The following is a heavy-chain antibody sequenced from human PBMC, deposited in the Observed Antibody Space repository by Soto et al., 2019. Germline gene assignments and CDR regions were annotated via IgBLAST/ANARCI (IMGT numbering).Heavy chain of an antibody. V-gene: IGHV1-69*13. J-gene: IGHJ6*02. Sequence: SVKVSWKASGGTFSSYAISWVRQAPGQGLEWMGGIIPIFGTANYAQKFQGRVTITADESTSTAYMELSSLRSEDTAVYYCASARTIFGVVTPPNYYGMDVWGQGTTVTVSS. D-gene: IGHD3-3*01. CDR3: ASARTIFGVVTPPNYYGMDV. CDR2: IIPIFGTA. CDR1: GGTFSSYA.